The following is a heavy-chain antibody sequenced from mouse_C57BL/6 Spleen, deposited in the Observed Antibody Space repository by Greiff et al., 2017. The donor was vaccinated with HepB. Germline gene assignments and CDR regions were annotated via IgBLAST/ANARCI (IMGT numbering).Heavy chain of an antibody. V-gene: IGHV1-53*01. J-gene: IGHJ4*01. CDR3: ARDGQPLRGNYAMDY. D-gene: IGHD1-1*01. CDR1: GYTFTSYW. Sequence: QVQLQQPGTELVKPGASVKLSCKASGYTFTSYWMHWVKQRPGQGLEWIGNINPSNGGTNYNEKFKSKATLTVDKSSSTPYMQLSSLTSEDSAVYYCARDGQPLRGNYAMDYWGQGTSVTVSS. CDR2: INPSNGGT.